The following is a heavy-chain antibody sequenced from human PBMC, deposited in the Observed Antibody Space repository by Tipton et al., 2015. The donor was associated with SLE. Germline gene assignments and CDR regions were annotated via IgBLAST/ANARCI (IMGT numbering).Heavy chain of an antibody. CDR3: ASAVVVNNDWYFDL. CDR2: IYYSGST. D-gene: IGHD3-22*01. CDR1: GYSISSGYY. J-gene: IGHJ2*01. V-gene: IGHV4-38-2*01. Sequence: LRLSCAVSGYSISSGYYWGWIRQPPGKGLEWIGSIYYSGSTYYNPSLKSRVTISVDTSKNQFSLKLSSVTAADTAVYYCASAVVVNNDWYFDLWGRGTLVTVSS.